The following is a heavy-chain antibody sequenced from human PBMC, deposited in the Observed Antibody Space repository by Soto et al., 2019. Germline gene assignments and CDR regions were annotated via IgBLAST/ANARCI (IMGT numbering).Heavy chain of an antibody. CDR3: ARPSVVTASSDFDY. D-gene: IGHD2-21*02. Sequence: QVQLVESGGGLVKPGGSLRLSCAASGFTFSDYYMSWIRQAPGKGLEWVSYISSSSSYTNYADSVKGRFTISRDNAKNSLYLQMNSLRAEDTAVYYCARPSVVTASSDFDYWGQGTLVTVSS. J-gene: IGHJ4*02. CDR2: ISSSSSYT. V-gene: IGHV3-11*05. CDR1: GFTFSDYY.